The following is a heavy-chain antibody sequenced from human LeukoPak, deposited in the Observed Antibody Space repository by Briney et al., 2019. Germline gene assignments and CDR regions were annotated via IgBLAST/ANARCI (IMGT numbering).Heavy chain of an antibody. CDR1: GYTLTELS. J-gene: IGHJ5*02. Sequence: GASVKVSCKVSGYTLTELSMHWMRQAPGKGLEWMGGFDPEDGETIYAQKFQGRVTMTEDTSTDTAYMELSSLRSEDTAVYYCATTRWAISANWFDPWGQGTLVTVSS. CDR3: ATTRWAISANWFDP. CDR2: FDPEDGET. D-gene: IGHD3-9*01. V-gene: IGHV1-24*01.